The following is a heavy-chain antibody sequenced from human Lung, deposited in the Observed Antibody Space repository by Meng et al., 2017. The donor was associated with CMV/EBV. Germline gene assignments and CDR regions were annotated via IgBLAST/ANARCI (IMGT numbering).Heavy chain of an antibody. CDR1: GISHNNPNVG. Sequence: SGISHNNPNVGVGRIRQPPRNALEWLALIYWNDDKHYNSSLKSRLTITKDTSKNQVVLTLADLDPLDTATYYCARRPTVAEGVYYFDYWGQGTLVTVSS. CDR2: IYWNDDK. V-gene: IGHV2-5*01. J-gene: IGHJ4*02. D-gene: IGHD2-15*01. CDR3: ARRPTVAEGVYYFDY.